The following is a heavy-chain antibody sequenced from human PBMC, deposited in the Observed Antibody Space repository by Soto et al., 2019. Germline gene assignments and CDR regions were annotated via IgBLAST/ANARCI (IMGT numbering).Heavy chain of an antibody. CDR2: INHSGST. V-gene: IGHV4-34*01. D-gene: IGHD5-18*01. J-gene: IGHJ4*02. CDR1: GGSFSGYY. CDR3: ARGPRSAIALIDY. Sequence: SETLSLTCAVYGGSFSGYYWSWIRQPPGKGLEWIGEINHSGSTNYNPSLKSRVTISVDTSKNQFSLKLSSVTAADTAVYYCARGPRSAIALIDYWGQGTLVT.